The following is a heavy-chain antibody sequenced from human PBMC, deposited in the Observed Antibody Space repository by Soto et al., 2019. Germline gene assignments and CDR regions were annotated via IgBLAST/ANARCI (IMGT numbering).Heavy chain of an antibody. J-gene: IGHJ4*02. CDR2: IIPIVGTA. D-gene: IGHD3-22*01. V-gene: IGHV1-69*12. Sequence: QVQLVQSGAEVKKPGSSVKVSCKTSGGTFSTYAINWVRQAPGQGLEWMGGIIPIVGTANYAQKFQGRVTMTADESTSTVYMELNNLRSEDTAVYYCTRSGGYYDSSGYWIYWGQGTLVTVSS. CDR1: GGTFSTYA. CDR3: TRSGGYYDSSGYWIY.